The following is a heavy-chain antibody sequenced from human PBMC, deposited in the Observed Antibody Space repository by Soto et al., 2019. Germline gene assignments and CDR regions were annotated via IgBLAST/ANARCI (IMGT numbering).Heavy chain of an antibody. Sequence: SETLSLTCAVYGGSFSGYYWSWIRQPPGKGLEWIGEINHSGSTNYNPSLKSRVTISVDTSKNQFSLKLSSVTAADTAVYYCARRYYLKSITIFGVVTDWWFDPWGQGTLVTVSS. D-gene: IGHD3-3*01. CDR2: INHSGST. CDR1: GGSFSGYY. CDR3: ARRYYLKSITIFGVVTDWWFDP. V-gene: IGHV4-34*01. J-gene: IGHJ5*02.